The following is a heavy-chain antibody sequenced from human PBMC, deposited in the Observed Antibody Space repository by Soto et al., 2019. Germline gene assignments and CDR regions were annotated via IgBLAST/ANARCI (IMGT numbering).Heavy chain of an antibody. V-gene: IGHV4-61*01. Sequence: PSETLSLTCTFSGVSFKSGSYSCGWIRQPPGKGLEWIGYVYHTGRTSYNPSLKSRVSISMDTSKNQFSLNLDSVTAADTAVYFCARDFAYFDSWGQGTLVTVSS. CDR3: ARDFAYFDS. D-gene: IGHD3-3*01. J-gene: IGHJ4*02. CDR1: GVSFKSGSYS. CDR2: VYHTGRT.